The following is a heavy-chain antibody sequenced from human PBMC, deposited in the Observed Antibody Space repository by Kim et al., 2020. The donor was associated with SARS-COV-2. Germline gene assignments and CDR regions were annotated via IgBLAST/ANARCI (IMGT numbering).Heavy chain of an antibody. CDR2: ISSSSSYI. Sequence: GGSLRLSCAASGFTFSSYSMNWVRQAPAKGLEWVSSISSSSSYIYYADSVKGRFTISRDNAKNSLYLQMNSLRAEDTAVYYCARGIAVARGFDYWGQGTLVTVSS. D-gene: IGHD6-19*01. J-gene: IGHJ4*02. V-gene: IGHV3-21*01. CDR3: ARGIAVARGFDY. CDR1: GFTFSSYS.